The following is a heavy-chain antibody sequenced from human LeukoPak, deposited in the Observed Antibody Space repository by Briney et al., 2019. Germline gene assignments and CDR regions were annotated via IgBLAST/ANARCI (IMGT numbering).Heavy chain of an antibody. Sequence: PGGSLRLSCAASGFTFSRYDMPWVRHATGKGLEWVSAIDTAGDTYYSGSVKGRFTISRENAKNSFYLQMNSLRAGDTAVYYCTRGGDGFDPWGQGTLVTVSS. V-gene: IGHV3-13*01. CDR1: GFTFSRYD. D-gene: IGHD3-16*01. CDR3: TRGGDGFDP. J-gene: IGHJ5*02. CDR2: IDTAGDT.